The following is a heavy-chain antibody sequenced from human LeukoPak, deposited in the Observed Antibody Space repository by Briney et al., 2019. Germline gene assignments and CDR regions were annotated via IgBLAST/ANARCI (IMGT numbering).Heavy chain of an antibody. J-gene: IGHJ4*02. CDR1: GFTFSSYA. D-gene: IGHD6-19*01. Sequence: PGGSLRLSCAASGFTFSSYAMHWVRQAPGKGLEWVAVISYDGSNKYYADSVKGRFTISRDNSKNTLYLQMNSLRAEDTAVYYCARGVMIAVAGLGYWGQGTLVIVPS. V-gene: IGHV3-30*04. CDR3: ARGVMIAVAGLGY. CDR2: ISYDGSNK.